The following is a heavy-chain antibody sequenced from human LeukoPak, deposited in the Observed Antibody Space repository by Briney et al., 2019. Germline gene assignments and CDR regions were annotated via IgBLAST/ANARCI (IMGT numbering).Heavy chain of an antibody. V-gene: IGHV4-59*08. CDR1: GGSISSYY. D-gene: IGHD1-1*01. CDR3: ARSAKGARRFDY. CDR2: IYYSGST. Sequence: SETLPLTCTVSGGSISSYYWSWIRQPPGKGLEWIGYIYYSGSTNYNPSLKSRVTISVDTSKNQFSLKLSSVTAADTAVYYCARSAKGARRFDYWGQGTLVTVSS. J-gene: IGHJ4*02.